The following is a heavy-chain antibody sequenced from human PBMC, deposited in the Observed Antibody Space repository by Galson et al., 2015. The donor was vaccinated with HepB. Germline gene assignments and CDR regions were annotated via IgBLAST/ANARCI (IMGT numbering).Heavy chain of an antibody. D-gene: IGHD3-9*01. CDR2: INPNSGGT. V-gene: IGHV1-2*06. CDR1: GYTFTGYY. J-gene: IGHJ2*01. CDR3: ARGVDILTGYFPRWYFDL. Sequence: SVKVSCKASGYTFTGYYMHWVRQAPGQGLEWMGRINPNSGGTNYAQKFQGRVTMTRDTSISTAYMELSRLRSDDTAVYYCARGVDILTGYFPRWYFDLWGRGTLVTVSS.